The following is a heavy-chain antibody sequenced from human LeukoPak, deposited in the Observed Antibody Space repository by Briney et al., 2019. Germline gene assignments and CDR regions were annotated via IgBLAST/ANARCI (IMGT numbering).Heavy chain of an antibody. CDR1: GGSISSGGYY. CDR2: IYYSGST. CDR3: ARGLGRAYYDFWSGYYTTYFDY. Sequence: SQTLSLTCTVSGGSISSGGYYWSWIRQHPGKGLVWIGYIYYSGSTYYNPSLKSRVTISVDTSKNQFSLKLSSVTAADTAVYYCARGLGRAYYDFWSGYYTTYFDYWGQGTLVTVSS. J-gene: IGHJ4*02. D-gene: IGHD3-3*01. V-gene: IGHV4-31*03.